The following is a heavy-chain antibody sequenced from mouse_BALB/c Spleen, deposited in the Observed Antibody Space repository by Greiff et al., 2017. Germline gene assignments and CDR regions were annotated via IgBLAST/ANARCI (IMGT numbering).Heavy chain of an antibody. V-gene: IGHV2-9*02. CDR1: GFSLTSYG. J-gene: IGHJ4*01. CDR2: IWAGGST. CDR3: ARDGDYYGSSYAMDY. Sequence: VQVVESGPGLVAPSQSLSITCTVSGFSLTSYGVHWVRQPPGKGLEWLGVIWAGGSTNYNSALMSRLSISKDNSKSQVFLKMNSLQTDDTAMYYCARDGDYYGSSYAMDYWGQGTSVTVSS. D-gene: IGHD1-1*01.